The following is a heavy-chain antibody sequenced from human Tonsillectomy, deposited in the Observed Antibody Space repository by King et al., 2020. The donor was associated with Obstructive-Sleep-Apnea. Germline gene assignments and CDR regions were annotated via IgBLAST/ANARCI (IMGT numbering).Heavy chain of an antibody. Sequence: VQLVESGGGVVQPGRSLRLSCAASGFTFSSYGMHWVRQAPGKGLEWVAFIRYDGINKYYADSVKGRFTISRDNFKSTLYLQMSSLRAEDTAVYYCAKDHNYNYDDNGYYYPDYWGQGTLVTVSS. J-gene: IGHJ4*02. D-gene: IGHD3-22*01. V-gene: IGHV3-30*02. CDR3: AKDHNYNYDDNGYYYPDY. CDR2: IRYDGINK. CDR1: GFTFSSYG.